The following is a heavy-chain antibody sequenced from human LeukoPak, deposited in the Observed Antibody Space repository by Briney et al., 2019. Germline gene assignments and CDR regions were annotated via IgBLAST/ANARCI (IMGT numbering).Heavy chain of an antibody. J-gene: IGHJ4*02. CDR2: ISGSGGST. CDR1: GFTFSSYA. Sequence: QSGGSLRLSCAASGFTFSSYAMSWVRQAPGKGLEWVSAISGSGGSTYYADSVKGRFTISRDNSKNTLYLQMNSLRAEDTAVYYCAKERDYYGSGSYDYWGQGTLVTVSS. V-gene: IGHV3-23*01. D-gene: IGHD3-10*01. CDR3: AKERDYYGSGSYDY.